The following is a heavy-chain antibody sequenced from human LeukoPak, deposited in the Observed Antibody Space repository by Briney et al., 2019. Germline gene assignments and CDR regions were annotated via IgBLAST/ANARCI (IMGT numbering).Heavy chain of an antibody. CDR1: GYTFTGYY. V-gene: IGHV1-2*04. D-gene: IGHD2-15*01. J-gene: IGHJ5*02. Sequence: GASVKVSCKASGYTFTGYYMHWVRQAPGQGLEWMGWINPNSGGTNYAQKFQGWVTMTRDTSISTAYMELSSLRSEDTAVYYCARGSDCSGGSCYLWFDPWGQGTLVTVSS. CDR2: INPNSGGT. CDR3: ARGSDCSGGSCYLWFDP.